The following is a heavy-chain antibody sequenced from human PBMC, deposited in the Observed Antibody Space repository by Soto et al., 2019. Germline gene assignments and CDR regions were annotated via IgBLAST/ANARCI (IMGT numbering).Heavy chain of an antibody. V-gene: IGHV3-9*01. CDR1: GFTFDDYA. CDR3: AKGEVNFGITGTYFDY. Sequence: GGSLRLSCAASGFTFDDYAMHWVRQAPGKGLEWVSGISWNSGSIGYADSVKGRFTISRDNAKNSLYLQMNSLRAEDTALYYCAKGEVNFGITGTYFDYWGQGTLVTVSS. CDR2: ISWNSGSI. J-gene: IGHJ4*02. D-gene: IGHD1-20*01.